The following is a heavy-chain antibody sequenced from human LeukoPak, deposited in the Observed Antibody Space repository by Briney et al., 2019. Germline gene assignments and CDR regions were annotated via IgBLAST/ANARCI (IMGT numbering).Heavy chain of an antibody. CDR1: GFTFSSYG. V-gene: IGHV3-30*18. Sequence: GGSLRLSCAASGFTFSSYGMHWVRQAPGKGLEWVAVISYDGSNKYYADSMKGRFTISRDNSKNTLYLQMNSLRAEDTAVYYCAKDVDPFGSGSYVEGFDYWGQGTLVTVSS. CDR2: ISYDGSNK. CDR3: AKDVDPFGSGSYVEGFDY. D-gene: IGHD3-10*01. J-gene: IGHJ4*02.